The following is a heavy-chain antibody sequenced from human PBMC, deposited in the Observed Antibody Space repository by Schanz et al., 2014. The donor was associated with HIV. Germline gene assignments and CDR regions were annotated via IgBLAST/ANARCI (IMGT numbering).Heavy chain of an antibody. Sequence: QVELVESGGDLVQPGGSLKLSCAASGFTFSSYGMHWVRQAPGKGLEWVAVIWYDGSNKYYADSVKGRFTISRDNSKNTLYLQMNSLRAEDTAVYYCARDCHGGVYYGDYVCYWGQGTLVTVSS. D-gene: IGHD4-17*01. V-gene: IGHV3-33*01. J-gene: IGHJ4*02. CDR1: GFTFSSYG. CDR3: ARDCHGGVYYGDYVCY. CDR2: IWYDGSNK.